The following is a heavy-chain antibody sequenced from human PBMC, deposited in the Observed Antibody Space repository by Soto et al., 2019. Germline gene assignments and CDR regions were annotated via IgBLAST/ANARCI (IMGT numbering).Heavy chain of an antibody. CDR2: ISAHNGNT. D-gene: IGHD1-1*01. J-gene: IGHJ4*02. CDR1: GYTFTSYG. CDR3: ARGRYGDY. V-gene: IGHV1-18*01. Sequence: QVHLVQSGAEVKKPGASVKVSCKCSGYTFTSYGITWVRQAPGQGLGWVGWISAHNGNTDYAQKVQGRVTVTRDTSPSTAYMELRSLRSDDTAVYYCARGRYGDYWGQGALVTVSS.